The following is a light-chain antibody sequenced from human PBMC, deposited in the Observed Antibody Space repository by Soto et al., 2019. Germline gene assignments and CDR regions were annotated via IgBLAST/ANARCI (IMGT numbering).Light chain of an antibody. CDR2: AAS. Sequence: EMVLTQSPGTLSLSPGERATLSCRASQSLTNNYLAWYQQKPGQAARLLIYAASSRATGIPNSFSDSGSETDFTLTISRLEAEDFSYYYCQQYVSSLAVTVRGGTDVEI. V-gene: IGKV3-20*01. CDR3: QQYVSSLAVT. CDR1: QSLTNNY. J-gene: IGKJ4*02.